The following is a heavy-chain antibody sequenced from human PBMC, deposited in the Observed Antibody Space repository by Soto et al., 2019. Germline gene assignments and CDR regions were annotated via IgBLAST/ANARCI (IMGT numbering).Heavy chain of an antibody. Sequence: ASVKVSCKASGYSFTGYYIHWVRQAPGQGLEWMGWINPDSGATNYAQNFQGRVTLTSDTSISTASMDLTSLTSDDTAVYYCARGDYGTGGYPFPYFDYWGQGTLVTDSS. J-gene: IGHJ4*02. CDR1: GYSFTGYY. CDR2: INPDSGAT. CDR3: ARGDYGTGGYPFPYFDY. D-gene: IGHD2-8*02. V-gene: IGHV1-2*02.